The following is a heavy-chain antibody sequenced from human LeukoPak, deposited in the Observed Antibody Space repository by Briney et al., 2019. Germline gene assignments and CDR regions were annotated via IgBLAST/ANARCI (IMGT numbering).Heavy chain of an antibody. V-gene: IGHV3-64*01. CDR3: ARDHNYYGMDV. Sequence: PGGSLRLSCAASGFTFSTYAMHWVRQAPGRELEYLSAISADGGGTYYANSVKGRFIVSRDNSKNTLCLHMGSLRTEDMAVYYCARDHNYYGMDVWGQGTTVTVSS. J-gene: IGHJ6*02. CDR2: ISADGGGT. D-gene: IGHD5-24*01. CDR1: GFTFSTYA.